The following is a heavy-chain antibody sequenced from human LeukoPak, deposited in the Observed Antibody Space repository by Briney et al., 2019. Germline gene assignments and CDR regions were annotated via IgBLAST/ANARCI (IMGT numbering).Heavy chain of an antibody. Sequence: TLSLTCTVSADSLSSGGHYWAWIRQFPGKGLESIGFIHHSGRSRHNPSLKDRVAISVDTSRKQFALKLSSVTAADTAMYYCARGGNRFGGFYFDYWGQGIQVIVSS. J-gene: IGHJ4*02. CDR1: ADSLSSGGHY. D-gene: IGHD3-10*01. CDR3: ARGGNRFGGFYFDY. V-gene: IGHV4-31*03. CDR2: IHHSGRS.